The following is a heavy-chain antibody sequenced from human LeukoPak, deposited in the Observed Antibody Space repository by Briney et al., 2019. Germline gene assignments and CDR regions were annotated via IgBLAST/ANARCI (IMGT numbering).Heavy chain of an antibody. D-gene: IGHD6-13*01. Sequence: SETLSLTCTVSGASVSSGSYYWSWIRQPPGRGLEWNGYFFYSGSSDYNPSLKSRVTISLDTSKNQFSLKLNSVTAADTGLYYCARQPRQQLVLAFDIWGQGTMVTVSS. CDR1: GASVSSGSYY. J-gene: IGHJ3*02. CDR3: ARQPRQQLVLAFDI. V-gene: IGHV4-61*01. CDR2: FFYSGSS.